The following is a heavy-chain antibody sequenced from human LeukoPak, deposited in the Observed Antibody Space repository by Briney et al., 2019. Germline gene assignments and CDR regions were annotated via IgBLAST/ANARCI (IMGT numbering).Heavy chain of an antibody. CDR2: IWYDGSNK. Sequence: GRSLRLSCAASGFTFSSYGMHWVRQAPGKGLEWVAVIWYDGSNKYYADSVKGRFTISRDNSKNTLYLQMNSLRAEDTAVYYCARDLGSGYDSHCYGMDVWGQGTTVTVSS. D-gene: IGHD5-12*01. CDR1: GFTFSSYG. CDR3: ARDLGSGYDSHCYGMDV. J-gene: IGHJ6*02. V-gene: IGHV3-33*01.